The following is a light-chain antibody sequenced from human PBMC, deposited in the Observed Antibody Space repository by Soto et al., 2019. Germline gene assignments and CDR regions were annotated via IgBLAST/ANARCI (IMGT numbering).Light chain of an antibody. V-gene: IGKV3D-15*01. CDR3: QQYKDWPPLT. J-gene: IGKJ4*01. CDR1: QNININ. Sequence: EIVMTQSPLTLSVSPGERATLSCRASQNININLAWYQQRPGQAPRLLIYGASSRASGIPDRFSGSGSGTDLTLTINRLEPDDFAFYYCQQYKDWPPLTFGGGTRVEIK. CDR2: GAS.